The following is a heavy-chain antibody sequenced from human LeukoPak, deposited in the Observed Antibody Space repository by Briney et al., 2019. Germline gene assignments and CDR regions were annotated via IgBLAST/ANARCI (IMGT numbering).Heavy chain of an antibody. CDR3: AGDRPGAAAGTWGWFDP. CDR2: IIPLFGAT. D-gene: IGHD6-13*01. Sequence: SVKVSCKASGGTLRTFAISWMRQAPGQGLEWMGHIIPLFGATNNAQKFQGRVTITTDESTNTAYMELNSLTSEDTAVSYCAGDRPGAAAGTWGWFDPWGQGTLVTVSS. CDR1: GGTLRTFA. J-gene: IGHJ5*02. V-gene: IGHV1-69*05.